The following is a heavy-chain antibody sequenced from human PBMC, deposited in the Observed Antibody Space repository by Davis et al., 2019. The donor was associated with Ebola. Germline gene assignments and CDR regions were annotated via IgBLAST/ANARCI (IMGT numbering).Heavy chain of an antibody. V-gene: IGHV3-30*18. J-gene: IGHJ6*04. Sequence: GGSLRLSCAASGFSFSSYDMHWVRQAPGKGLEWVAVISYDGSNKYYADSVKGRFTISRDNSKSTLFLQMNSLRADDTAVYFCAKDGGGVSGVDVWGKGTAVTVSS. CDR2: ISYDGSNK. D-gene: IGHD3-16*01. CDR3: AKDGGGVSGVDV. CDR1: GFSFSSYD.